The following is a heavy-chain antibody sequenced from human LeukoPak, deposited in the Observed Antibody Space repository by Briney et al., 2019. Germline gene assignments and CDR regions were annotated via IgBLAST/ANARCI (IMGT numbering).Heavy chain of an antibody. Sequence: GGSLRLSCAASGFTFSSYAMHWVRQAPGKGLEWVAVISYDGSNKYYADSVKGRFTISRDNSKNTLYLQMNSLRAEDTAVYYCARDHTRPVAGYYFDYWGRGTLVTVSS. CDR2: ISYDGSNK. CDR1: GFTFSSYA. CDR3: ARDHTRPVAGYYFDY. V-gene: IGHV3-30-3*01. D-gene: IGHD6-19*01. J-gene: IGHJ4*02.